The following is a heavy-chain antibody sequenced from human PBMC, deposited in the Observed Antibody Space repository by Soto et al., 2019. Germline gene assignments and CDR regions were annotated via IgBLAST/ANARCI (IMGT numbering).Heavy chain of an antibody. CDR3: ARVGGSVTSDY. Sequence: QVQLVESGGGVVQPGKSLRLSCAASGFTFSAYGMHWVRRAPGKGLEWVAMIYYDGSNIYYADSVKGRSTISSDNSKNTLYLQMNSLRAEDTAVYYCARVGGSVTSDYWGQGTLVTVSS. V-gene: IGHV3-33*01. CDR1: GFTFSAYG. J-gene: IGHJ4*02. CDR2: IYYDGSNI. D-gene: IGHD3-10*01.